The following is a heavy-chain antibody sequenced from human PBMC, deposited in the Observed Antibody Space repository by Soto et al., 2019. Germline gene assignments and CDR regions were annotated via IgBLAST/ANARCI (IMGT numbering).Heavy chain of an antibody. CDR2: INHSGST. V-gene: IGHV4-34*01. Sequence: SETLSLTCAVYGGSFSGYYWSWIRQPPGKGLEWIGEINHSGSTNYNPSLKSRVTISVDTSKNQFSLKLSSVTAADTAVYYCARGSIAARRFDYWGQGTLVTVSS. CDR1: GGSFSGYY. J-gene: IGHJ4*02. CDR3: ARGSIAARRFDY. D-gene: IGHD6-6*01.